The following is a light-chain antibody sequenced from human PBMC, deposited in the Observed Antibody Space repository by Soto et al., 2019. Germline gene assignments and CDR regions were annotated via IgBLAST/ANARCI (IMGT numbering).Light chain of an antibody. CDR1: QSGSSN. V-gene: IGKV3-15*01. CDR2: RAS. Sequence: EIGMTQSPANLSVYPGERATLSCRARQSGSSNLAWYQQKPGQVPRLLIYRASPRATSIPARFSGSGSGKEFTLTINGLQSEDFAVYYCQQYNKWPPYNFGQGTQLDIK. CDR3: QQYNKWPPYN. J-gene: IGKJ2*01.